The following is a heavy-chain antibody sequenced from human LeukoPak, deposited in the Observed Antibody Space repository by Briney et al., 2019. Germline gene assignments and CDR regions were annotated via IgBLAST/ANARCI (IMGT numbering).Heavy chain of an antibody. CDR1: GFTFSSYE. D-gene: IGHD3-22*01. CDR2: ISSSGSTI. Sequence: GGSLRLSCAVSGFTFSSYEMNWVRQAPGKGLVWVSYISSSGSTIYYADSVKGRFTISRDNAKNSLYLQMNSLRAEDTAVYYCAELGITMIRGVWGKGTTVTISS. J-gene: IGHJ6*04. V-gene: IGHV3-48*03. CDR3: AELGITMIRGV.